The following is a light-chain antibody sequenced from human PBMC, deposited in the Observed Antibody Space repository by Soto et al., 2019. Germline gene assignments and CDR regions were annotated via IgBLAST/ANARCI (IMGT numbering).Light chain of an antibody. CDR3: SSYTSSSTGV. CDR1: GSDVGGYNY. Sequence: QSALTQPASVSGSPGQSITISCTGTGSDVGGYNYVSWYQQHPGEAPKLMIYEVSNRPSGVSNRFSGSKSGNTASLTISGLQAEDEADYYCSSYTSSSTGVFGTGTKLTVL. J-gene: IGLJ1*01. V-gene: IGLV2-14*01. CDR2: EVS.